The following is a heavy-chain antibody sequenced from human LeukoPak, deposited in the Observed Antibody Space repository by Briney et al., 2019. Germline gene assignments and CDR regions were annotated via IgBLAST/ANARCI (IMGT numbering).Heavy chain of an antibody. J-gene: IGHJ4*02. CDR3: AKGAVGGTDY. V-gene: IGHV3-30*18. CDR1: GFTFSNYA. D-gene: IGHD1-26*01. Sequence: GGSLRLSCAASGFTFSNYAMHWVRQAPGKGLEWVALISYDGSNKYYADSVKGRFTISRDNSKNTLYLQMNSLRDEDTAVFYCAKGAVGGTDYWGQGTLVTVSS. CDR2: ISYDGSNK.